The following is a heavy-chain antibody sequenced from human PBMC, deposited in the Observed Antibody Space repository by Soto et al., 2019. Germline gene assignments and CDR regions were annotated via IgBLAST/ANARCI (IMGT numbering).Heavy chain of an antibody. Sequence: QVQLQESGPGLLKPSETLSLTCTVSGGSISSYYWSWIRQPAGKGLEWIGRIYTSGSTNYNPSLKSRVTMSGDTSKNQFSLKLSSVTAADTAVYYCARACSSNSCYDVFDYWGQGTLVTVSS. J-gene: IGHJ4*02. V-gene: IGHV4-4*07. D-gene: IGHD2-2*01. CDR3: ARACSSNSCYDVFDY. CDR2: IYTSGST. CDR1: GGSISSYY.